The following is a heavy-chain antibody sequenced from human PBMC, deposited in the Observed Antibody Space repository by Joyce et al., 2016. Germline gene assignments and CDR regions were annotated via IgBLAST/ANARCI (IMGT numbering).Heavy chain of an antibody. Sequence: QVQLVQSGAEVKKPGSSVKVSCKASGGTFSSYAISWVRQAPGQGLEWMGWIIPIFGTANYARKLQGRVTITADKSTGTAYMELSSLRSEDTAVYYCAYCSTATSDYYYMDVWGKGTTVTVSS. CDR3: AYCSTATSDYYYMDV. CDR1: GGTFSSYA. V-gene: IGHV1-69*06. D-gene: IGHD2-2*01. J-gene: IGHJ6*03. CDR2: IIPIFGTA.